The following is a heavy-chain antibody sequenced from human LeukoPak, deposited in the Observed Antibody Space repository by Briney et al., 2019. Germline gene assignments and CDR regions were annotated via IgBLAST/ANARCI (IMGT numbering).Heavy chain of an antibody. CDR2: INSDGSST. CDR1: GFTFSSYW. CDR3: ARASSRSSYLDY. D-gene: IGHD3-10*01. J-gene: IGHJ4*02. V-gene: IGHV3-74*01. Sequence: PGGSLRLSCAASGFTFSSYWMHWVRQAPGKGLVWVSRINSDGSSTSYADSVKGRFTISRDNSKNTLYVQMNSLRAEDTAVYYCARASSRSSYLDYWGQGTLVTVSS.